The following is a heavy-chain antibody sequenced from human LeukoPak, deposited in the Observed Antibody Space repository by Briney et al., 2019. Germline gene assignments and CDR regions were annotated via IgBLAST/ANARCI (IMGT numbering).Heavy chain of an antibody. V-gene: IGHV5-10-1*01. CDR3: ARRGMGYSGYDGYWYFDL. Sequence: GESLKISCKGSGYTFTNYWIGWVRQMPGKGLEWMGRIDPSDSYINYSPSFQGHVTTSADKSNSTAYLQWSTLKASDTAMYYCARRGMGYSGYDGYWYFDLWGRGTLVTVSS. J-gene: IGHJ2*01. D-gene: IGHD5-12*01. CDR1: GYTFTNYW. CDR2: IDPSDSYI.